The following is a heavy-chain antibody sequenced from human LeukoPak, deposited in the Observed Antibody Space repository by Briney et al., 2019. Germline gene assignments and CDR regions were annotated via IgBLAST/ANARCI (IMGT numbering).Heavy chain of an antibody. D-gene: IGHD6-19*01. CDR2: ISSNGGST. CDR3: ARDLAYSSGWEFDY. V-gene: IGHV3-64*01. Sequence: PGGSLRLSCAASGFTFSSYAMHWVRQAPGKGLEYVSAISSNGGSTYYANSVKGRFTISRDNSKNTLYLQMNSLRAEDTAVYYCARDLAYSSGWEFDYWGQGTLVTVSS. J-gene: IGHJ4*02. CDR1: GFTFSSYA.